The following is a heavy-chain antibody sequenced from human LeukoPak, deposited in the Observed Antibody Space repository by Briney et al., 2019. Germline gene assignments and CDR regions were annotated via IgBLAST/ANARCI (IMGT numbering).Heavy chain of an antibody. CDR3: ARGTSRTSPLSGYYRGYFDY. J-gene: IGHJ4*02. V-gene: IGHV3-66*02. CDR1: GFTVNTNY. Sequence: GGSLRLSCAASGFTVNTNYMTWVRQAPGKGLEWVSITYAGGMTYYADSVKGRFTISRDNSKNVLYLQKNSLRAADTAVYYCARGTSRTSPLSGYYRGYFDYWGQGTLVTVSS. D-gene: IGHD3-3*01. CDR2: TYAGGMT.